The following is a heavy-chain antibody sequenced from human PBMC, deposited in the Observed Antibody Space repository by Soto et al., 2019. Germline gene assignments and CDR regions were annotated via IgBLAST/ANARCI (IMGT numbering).Heavy chain of an antibody. Sequence: SETLSLTCTVSGGSISSSSYYWGWIRQPPGKGLEWIGSIYYSGSTYYNPSLKSRVTISVDTSKNQFSLKLSSVTAADTALFFFARQVYQLLFYYYYYYYMDVWGKGTTVTVSS. CDR2: IYYSGST. CDR1: GGSISSSSYY. CDR3: ARQVYQLLFYYYYYYYMDV. D-gene: IGHD2-2*01. V-gene: IGHV4-39*01. J-gene: IGHJ6*03.